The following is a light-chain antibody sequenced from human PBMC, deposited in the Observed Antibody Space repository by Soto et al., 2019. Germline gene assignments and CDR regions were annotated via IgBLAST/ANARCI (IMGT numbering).Light chain of an antibody. CDR2: STS. CDR1: SSNIGSNT. V-gene: IGLV1-44*01. Sequence: QSVLTQPPSASGTPGQIVAVSCSGSSSNIGSNTVTWYQQLPGTAPKLLIYSTSQRSSGVPGRFSGSKSGASASLSISGLQSEDEADYYCAAWDDRLDVYVFXTGTKLTVL. J-gene: IGLJ1*01. CDR3: AAWDDRLDVYV.